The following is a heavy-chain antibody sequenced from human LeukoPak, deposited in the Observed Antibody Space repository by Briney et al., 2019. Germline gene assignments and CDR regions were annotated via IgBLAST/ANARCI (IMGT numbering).Heavy chain of an antibody. D-gene: IGHD2-2*03. CDR3: ATGHSTGYHYWFDP. CDR1: GSALSDLA. V-gene: IGHV1-24*01. CDR2: LDRESGET. Sequence: ASVKVSCKVSGSALSDLAMQWVRQVPGKGLEWMGGLDRESGETLYSEKFQGRVTMAQDTSTDTAYMDLTSLTSEDTAVCYCATGHSTGYHYWFDPWGQGTLVTVSS. J-gene: IGHJ5*02.